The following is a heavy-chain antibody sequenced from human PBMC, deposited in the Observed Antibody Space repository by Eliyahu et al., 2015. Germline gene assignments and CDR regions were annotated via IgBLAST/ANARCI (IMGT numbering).Heavy chain of an antibody. J-gene: IGHJ4*02. CDR3: TLGQDWRFDY. V-gene: IGHV7-4-1*02. D-gene: IGHD3-9*01. CDR2: INTNTGNP. CDR1: GYRFTRYG. Sequence: QVQLVQSGSELKNPGASVKVSCKASGYRFTRYGINWVRPAPGPGLEWMGWINTNTGNPTYVQGFTGRFVFSLDTSITTAYLEINTLKAEDTAVYYCTLGQDWRFDYWGQGTLVTVSS.